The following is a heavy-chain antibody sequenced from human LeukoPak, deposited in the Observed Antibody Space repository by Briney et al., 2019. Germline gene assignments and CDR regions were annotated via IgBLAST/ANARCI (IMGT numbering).Heavy chain of an antibody. V-gene: IGHV3-7*01. CDR1: GIRFTTHW. CDR2: IRQDGGEK. CDR3: ASAYASYDFWSGYENFDF. D-gene: IGHD3-3*01. J-gene: IGHJ4*02. Sequence: GGSLRLSCAASGIRFTTHWMNWVRQAPGKGLEWVASIRQDGGEKRYVDSVKGRFTISRDLAQNSLFLQMNSLRAEDTAVYYCASAYASYDFWSGYENFDFWGQGTLVTVSS.